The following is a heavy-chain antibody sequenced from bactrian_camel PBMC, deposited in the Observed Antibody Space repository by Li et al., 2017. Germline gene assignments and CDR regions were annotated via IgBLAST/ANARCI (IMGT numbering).Heavy chain of an antibody. CDR2: LDHDGRI. Sequence: HVQLVESGGGSVQTGGSLRLSCTTSGDSFSSNCMGWLRQAPGQRRVGIATLDHDGRITYTPSVRGRFTISKAKDNDTFYLQMNRLKPEDTGVYYCKAGGTCRSDYWGQGTQVTGS. D-gene: IGHD7*01. V-gene: IGHV3S53*01. J-gene: IGHJ4*01. CDR1: GDSFSSNC. CDR3: KAGGTCRSDY.